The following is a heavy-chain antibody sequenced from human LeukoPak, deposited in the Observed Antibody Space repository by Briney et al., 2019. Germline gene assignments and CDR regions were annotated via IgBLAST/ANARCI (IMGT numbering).Heavy chain of an antibody. CDR3: AKGWWDPGSYFDY. J-gene: IGHJ4*02. D-gene: IGHD1-26*01. V-gene: IGHV3-23*01. CDR1: GFTFSGYA. CDR2: ISGSGGST. Sequence: QTGGSLRLSCEASGFTFSGYAMSWVRQAPGKGLEWVSAISGSGGSTYYADSVKGRFTISRDNSKNTLYLQMNSLRAEDTAVYYCAKGWWDPGSYFDYWGQGTLVTVSS.